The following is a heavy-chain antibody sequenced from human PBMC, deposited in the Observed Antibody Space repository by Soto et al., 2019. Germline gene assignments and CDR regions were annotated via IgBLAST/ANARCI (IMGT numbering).Heavy chain of an antibody. CDR1: GYTFTSYG. Sequence: ASVKVSFKASGYTFTSYGISWVRQAPGQGLEWMGWISAYNGNTNYAQKLQGRVTMTTDTSTSTAYMELRSLRSDDTAVYYCARGARYYYDSSGYLNWFDPWGQGTLVTVSS. CDR3: ARGARYYYDSSGYLNWFDP. V-gene: IGHV1-18*01. CDR2: ISAYNGNT. J-gene: IGHJ5*02. D-gene: IGHD3-22*01.